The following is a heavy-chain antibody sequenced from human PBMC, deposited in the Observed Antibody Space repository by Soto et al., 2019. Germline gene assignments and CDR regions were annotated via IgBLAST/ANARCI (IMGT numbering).Heavy chain of an antibody. Sequence: QVQLVESGGGVVQPGRSLRLSCAASGFTFSSYAMHWVRQAPGKGLEWVAVISYDGSNKYYADSVKGRFTISRDNSKNALYLQMNSLRAEDTAVYYCAREGRYQLLLDYYYYYGMDVWGQGTTVTVSS. CDR3: AREGRYQLLLDYYYYYGMDV. D-gene: IGHD2-2*01. J-gene: IGHJ6*02. CDR2: ISYDGSNK. V-gene: IGHV3-30-3*01. CDR1: GFTFSSYA.